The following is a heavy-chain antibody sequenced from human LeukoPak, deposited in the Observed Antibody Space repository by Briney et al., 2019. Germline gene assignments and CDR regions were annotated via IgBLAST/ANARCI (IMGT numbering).Heavy chain of an antibody. CDR2: ISYDGSNK. J-gene: IGHJ4*02. Sequence: PGGSLRLSCAAPGFTFSNYGMHWVRQAPGKGLEWVAVISYDGSNKYYADSVKGRFTISRDNSKNTLYLQTNSLRVEDTAVYYCAPEGDGYILFDYWGQGTLVTVSS. D-gene: IGHD5-24*01. CDR3: APEGDGYILFDY. V-gene: IGHV3-30*03. CDR1: GFTFSNYG.